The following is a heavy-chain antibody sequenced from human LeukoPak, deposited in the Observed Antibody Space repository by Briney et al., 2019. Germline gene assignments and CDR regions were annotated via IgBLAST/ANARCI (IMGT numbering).Heavy chain of an antibody. CDR1: GGSISTITYY. Sequence: SETLSLTCTVSGGSISTITYYWGWIRQPPGKGLEWVGHMYYRGNTFYNPSLKSRVTISVDTSKNQFSLKLRSVTAADTAVYYCARLCGNYQNYFDYWGQGTLVTVSS. V-gene: IGHV4-39*07. CDR2: MYYRGNT. D-gene: IGHD1-26*01. CDR3: ARLCGNYQNYFDY. J-gene: IGHJ4*02.